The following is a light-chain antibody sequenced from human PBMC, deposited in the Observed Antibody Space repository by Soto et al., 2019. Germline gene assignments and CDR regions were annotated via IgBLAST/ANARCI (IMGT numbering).Light chain of an antibody. J-gene: IGKJ4*01. V-gene: IGKV3-20*01. CDR2: GAS. Sequence: EIVLTQSPGTLSLSPGERATLSCRASQSVDSSYLSWYQQKPGQAPRLLIYGASSRATGIPVRFSGSGSGTDFTLTISRLEPDDFGVYSCQQYGGSPLTFGGGTKVEI. CDR1: QSVDSSY. CDR3: QQYGGSPLT.